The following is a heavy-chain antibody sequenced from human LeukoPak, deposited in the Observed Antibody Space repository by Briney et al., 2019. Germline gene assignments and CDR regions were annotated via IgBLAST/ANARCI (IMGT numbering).Heavy chain of an antibody. Sequence: PGGSLRLSCAASGFTFSNYAMSWVRQAPGKGLEWVPAVSGSGDSTYYADSVKGRFTISRDNSKNTLYLQMNSLRAEDTAVYYCAKDRLGYSYGIGFDYWGQGALVTVSS. J-gene: IGHJ4*02. CDR2: VSGSGDST. CDR3: AKDRLGYSYGIGFDY. V-gene: IGHV3-23*01. CDR1: GFTFSNYA. D-gene: IGHD5-18*01.